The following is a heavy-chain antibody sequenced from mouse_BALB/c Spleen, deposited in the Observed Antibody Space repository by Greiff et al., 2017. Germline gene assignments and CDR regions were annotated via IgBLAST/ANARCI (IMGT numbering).Heavy chain of an antibody. CDR1: GYTFTSYY. V-gene: IGHV1S81*02. CDR3: TRNGYSHAYYFDY. D-gene: IGHD2-3*01. Sequence: QVQLKESGAELVKPGASVKLSCKASGYTFTSYYMYWVKQRPGQGLEWIGEINPSNGGTNFNEKFKSKATLTVDKSSSTAYMQLSSLTSEDSAVYYCTRNGYSHAYYFDYWGQGTTLTVSS. CDR2: INPSNGGT. J-gene: IGHJ2*01.